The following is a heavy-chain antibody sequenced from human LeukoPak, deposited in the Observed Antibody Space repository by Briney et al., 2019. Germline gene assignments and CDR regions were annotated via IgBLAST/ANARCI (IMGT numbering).Heavy chain of an antibody. V-gene: IGHV1-69*13. D-gene: IGHD4-23*01. J-gene: IGHJ4*02. CDR3: ARGWLAETTVVTPYNY. CDR1: GGTFSSYD. Sequence: SVTVSCKASGGTFSSYDISWVRQAPGQGLEWMGGITPIFGTAKYAQKFQGRVTITAVESMSTVYMELSSLRSEDTAVYYCARGWLAETTVVTPYNYWGQGTLVTVSS. CDR2: ITPIFGTA.